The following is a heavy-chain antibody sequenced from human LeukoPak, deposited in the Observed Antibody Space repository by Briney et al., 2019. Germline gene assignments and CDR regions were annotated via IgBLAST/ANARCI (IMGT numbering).Heavy chain of an antibody. CDR1: VFSFSSYG. D-gene: IGHD4-17*01. J-gene: IGHJ4*02. CDR3: AKDPFLYGDYGGPFDY. V-gene: IGHV3-33*06. CDR2: TRYDGSKQ. Sequence: PGRSLRLSCAASVFSFSSYGMHWVRHAPGKGLEWVAVTRYDGSKQYYADSVKGRFTISRDNSKNTLYLQINSLRVADTAVYSCAKDPFLYGDYGGPFDYWGQGTLVTVSS.